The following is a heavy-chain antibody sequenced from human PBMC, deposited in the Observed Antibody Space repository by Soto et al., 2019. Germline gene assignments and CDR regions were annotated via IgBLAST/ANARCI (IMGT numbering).Heavy chain of an antibody. CDR3: AREITGIAVAGTPSGLWDY. CDR2: ISYDGSNK. D-gene: IGHD6-19*01. Sequence: GGSLRLSCAAAGFTFSSYAMHWVRQAPGKGLEWVAVISYDGSNKYYADFVKGRFTISRDNSKNTLYLQMNSLRAEDTAVYYCAREITGIAVAGTPSGLWDYWGQGTLVTVSS. V-gene: IGHV3-30-3*01. J-gene: IGHJ4*02. CDR1: GFTFSSYA.